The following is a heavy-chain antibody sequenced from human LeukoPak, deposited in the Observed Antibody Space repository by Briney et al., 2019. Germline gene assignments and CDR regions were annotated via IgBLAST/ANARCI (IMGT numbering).Heavy chain of an antibody. Sequence: GGSLRLSCAASGFTISSYTLYWVRQAPGKGLEWVSSITTSSTYIYYADSVRGRFTISRDNAKITLYLRMSSLRVEDTAVSLSATGEGDYASGSYYIDYWGQGTLVTVSS. CDR2: ITTSSTYI. V-gene: IGHV3-21*01. J-gene: IGHJ4*02. CDR3: ATGEGDYASGSYYIDY. D-gene: IGHD3-10*01. CDR1: GFTISSYT.